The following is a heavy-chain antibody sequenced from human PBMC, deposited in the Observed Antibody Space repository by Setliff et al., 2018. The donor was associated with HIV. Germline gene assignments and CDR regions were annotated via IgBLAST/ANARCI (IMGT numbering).Heavy chain of an antibody. CDR3: ARDLIWGASDY. Sequence: SGFTFSSHWMHWVRQAPGKGLVWVSRINTDGSSTSYADSVKGRFTISRDNAKNTLYLQMNSLRAEDTAIYYCARDLIWGASDYWGEGTLVTVSS. V-gene: IGHV3-74*01. D-gene: IGHD7-27*01. CDR1: GFTFSSHW. CDR2: INTDGSST. J-gene: IGHJ4*02.